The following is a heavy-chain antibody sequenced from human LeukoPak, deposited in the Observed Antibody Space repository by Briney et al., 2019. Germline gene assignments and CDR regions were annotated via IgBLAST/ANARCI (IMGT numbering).Heavy chain of an antibody. D-gene: IGHD6-19*01. J-gene: IGHJ4*02. V-gene: IGHV3-23*01. CDR2: ISGSGGST. CDR3: ATQHYSSGWYYFDS. CDR1: GFTFSSYA. Sequence: GGSLRLSCAASGFTFSSYAMSWVRQAPGKGLEWVSAISGSGGSTYYADSVKGRFTISRDNSKNTLYLQMNSLRAEDTAVYYCATQHYSSGWYYFDSWGQGTLVTVSS.